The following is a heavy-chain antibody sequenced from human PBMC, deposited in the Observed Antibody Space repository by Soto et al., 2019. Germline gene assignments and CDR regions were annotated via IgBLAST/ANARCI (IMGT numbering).Heavy chain of an antibody. Sequence: SETLSLTCGVYGGSFSGYYWSWIRQPPGKGLEWIGELNHSGSTNYNPSLKSRVTISVDTSKNQFSLKLSSVTAADTAVYYCARAGSQWLVRSRYFDYWAQGTPVTVSA. CDR3: ARAGSQWLVRSRYFDY. D-gene: IGHD6-19*01. CDR2: LNHSGST. J-gene: IGHJ4*02. CDR1: GGSFSGYY. V-gene: IGHV4-34*01.